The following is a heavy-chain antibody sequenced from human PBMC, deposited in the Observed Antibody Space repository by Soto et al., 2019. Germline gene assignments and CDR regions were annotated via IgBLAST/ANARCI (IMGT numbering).Heavy chain of an antibody. CDR3: ARGRTVRNYDDSGDYYYYFDY. J-gene: IGHJ4*02. CDR1: GDSISTFY. CDR2: VYYTGST. Sequence: SETLSLTCTISGDSISTFYWGWIRQSPGKELEWIGYVYYTGSTNYNPSLRSRVTMSVDRSKNQFSLRLTSVNAADTAVYYCARGRTVRNYDDSGDYYYYFDYWGQGTRVTVSS. V-gene: IGHV4-59*01. D-gene: IGHD3-22*01.